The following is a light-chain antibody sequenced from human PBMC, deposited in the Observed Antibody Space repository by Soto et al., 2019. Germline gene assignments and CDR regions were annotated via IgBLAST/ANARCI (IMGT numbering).Light chain of an antibody. CDR3: ATWDNSLNAWV. Sequence: QSVLTQPPSASGTPGQRVTISCSGRNSNIGSYTVNWYLQLPGTAPKLLIYSDNQRPSGVPDRFSGSKSGTSASLAISGLHSEDEANYYCATWDNSLNAWVFGGGTKLTAL. J-gene: IGLJ3*02. CDR1: NSNIGSYT. V-gene: IGLV1-44*01. CDR2: SDN.